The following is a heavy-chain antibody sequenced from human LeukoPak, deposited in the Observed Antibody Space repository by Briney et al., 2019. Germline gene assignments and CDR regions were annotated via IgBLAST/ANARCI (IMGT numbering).Heavy chain of an antibody. V-gene: IGHV1-2*02. CDR2: MNPERGDT. CDR3: ARNKEGKSLDY. Sequence: GASVKVSCKASGYTFTSYYIHWVRQAPGQGLEWMAWMNPERGDTSYAQKFQGRVTMTRDTSISTAYMELSRLRFDDTAVYYCARNKEGKSLDYWGQGTLVTVSS. J-gene: IGHJ4*02. CDR1: GYTFTSYY.